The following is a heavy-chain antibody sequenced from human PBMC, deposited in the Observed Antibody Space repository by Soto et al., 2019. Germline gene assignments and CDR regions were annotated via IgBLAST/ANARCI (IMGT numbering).Heavy chain of an antibody. D-gene: IGHD2-2*01. V-gene: IGHV4-4*07. J-gene: IGHJ6*02. CDR3: ARERVVARGRPGTDV. CDR2: FNTDGTS. CDR1: GASVSSYY. Sequence: LSLTFAVSGASVSSYYWSWIRQPAGKGLEWIGRFNTDGTSNYNPSLRSRVTMSVDTSKNQFSLKLTSLTAADTATYYCARERVVARGRPGTDVWGQGTRVTVSS.